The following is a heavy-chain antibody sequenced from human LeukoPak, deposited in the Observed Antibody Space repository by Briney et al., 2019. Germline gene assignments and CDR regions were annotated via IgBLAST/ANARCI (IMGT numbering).Heavy chain of an antibody. CDR1: GFIVSSNY. CDR2: IYSGGGT. Sequence: PGGSLRLSCAASGFIVSSNYMSWVRQAPGKGLEWVSVIYSGGGTSYADSVKGRFTISRDDSKNTLYLQMNSLRAEDTAVYYCARAPMTTEDYWGQGTLVTVSS. CDR3: ARAPMTTEDY. J-gene: IGHJ4*02. V-gene: IGHV3-53*01. D-gene: IGHD4-17*01.